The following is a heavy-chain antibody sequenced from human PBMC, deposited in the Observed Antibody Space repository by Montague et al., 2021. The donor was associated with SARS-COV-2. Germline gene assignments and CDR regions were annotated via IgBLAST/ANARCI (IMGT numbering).Heavy chain of an antibody. V-gene: IGHV4-59*01. Sequence: SETLSLTCTVSGDSISDYYWSWIRQPPGKGLEWIGYIYYSGSTSYNPSLKSRVTISIDTSKNQFSLELSSVTAADMAVYYCASPGGYCTGGSCYYVYWGQGTLVTVSS. CDR3: ASPGGYCTGGSCYYVY. CDR2: IYYSGST. J-gene: IGHJ4*02. D-gene: IGHD2-15*01. CDR1: GDSISDYY.